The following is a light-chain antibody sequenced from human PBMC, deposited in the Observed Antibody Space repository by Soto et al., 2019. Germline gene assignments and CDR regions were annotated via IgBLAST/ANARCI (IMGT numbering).Light chain of an antibody. CDR1: QSISSY. CDR3: QQSYSTLFLT. Sequence: DIQMTQSPSSLSASVGDRVTITCRASQSISSYLNWYQQKPGKAPKLLIYAASSLQSGVPSRFSGSGSGTDFTLTISSLQPEDFATYYCQQSYSTLFLTFSGGTKVDIK. V-gene: IGKV1-39*01. CDR2: AAS. J-gene: IGKJ4*01.